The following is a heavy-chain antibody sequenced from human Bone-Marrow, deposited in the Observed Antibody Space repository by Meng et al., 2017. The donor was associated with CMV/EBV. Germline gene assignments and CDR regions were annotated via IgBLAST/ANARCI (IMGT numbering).Heavy chain of an antibody. CDR2: IYSGGST. J-gene: IGHJ6*02. CDR3: ASKGRRNYYYYGMDV. CDR1: GFTVSSNY. V-gene: IGHV3-53*01. Sequence: GESLKISCAASGFTVSSNYMSWVRQAPGKGLEWVSVIYSGGSTYYADSVKGRFTISRDNAKNSLYLQMNSLRAEDTAVYYCASKGRRNYYYYGMDVWGQGTTVTVSS.